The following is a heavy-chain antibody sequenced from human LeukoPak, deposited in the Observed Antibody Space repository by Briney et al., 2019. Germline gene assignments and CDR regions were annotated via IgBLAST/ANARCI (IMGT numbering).Heavy chain of an antibody. D-gene: IGHD5-12*01. CDR3: ARHPKSEYSGYESDY. CDR2: IYPADSTA. Sequence: GESLKISCKASGYSFTTYWIGWVRQMPGKGLEWMGIIYPADSTAHYSPSFQGQVTISVDKSINTAYPQWSRLKASDTAMYYCARHPKSEYSGYESDYWGQGTLVTVSS. CDR1: GYSFTTYW. J-gene: IGHJ4*02. V-gene: IGHV5-51*01.